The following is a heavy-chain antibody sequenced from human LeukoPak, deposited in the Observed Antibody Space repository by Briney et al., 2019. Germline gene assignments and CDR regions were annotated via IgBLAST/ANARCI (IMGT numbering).Heavy chain of an antibody. CDR1: VGTFSSYA. CDR3: ARAEVVTIFGVVIKYNWFDP. Sequence: GASVKVSCKASVGTFSSYAISWVRQAPGQGLEWMGGIIPIFGTANYAQKFQGRVTITTDESTSTAYMELSSLRSEDTAVYYCARAEVVTIFGVVIKYNWFDPWGQGTLVTVPS. J-gene: IGHJ5*02. V-gene: IGHV1-69*05. CDR2: IIPIFGTA. D-gene: IGHD3-3*01.